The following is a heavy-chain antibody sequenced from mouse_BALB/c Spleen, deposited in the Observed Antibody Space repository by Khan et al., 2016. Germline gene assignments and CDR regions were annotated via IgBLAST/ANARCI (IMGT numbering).Heavy chain of an antibody. CDR2: INTYTGEA. J-gene: IGHJ2*01. V-gene: IGHV9-3-1*01. CDR3: ARPDY. CDR1: GYTFTKYG. Sequence: SQGVQEGKELKKPGETVKISCKASGYTFTKYGMNWVKQAPGKGLEWMGWINTYTGEAAYSDEFKGRFAFSLETSASTAYLQINNLKNEDTATYFCARPDYWGQGTTLTVSS.